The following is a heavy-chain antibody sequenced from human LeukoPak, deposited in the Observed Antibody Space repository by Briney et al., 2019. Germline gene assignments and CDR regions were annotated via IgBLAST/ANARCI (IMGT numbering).Heavy chain of an antibody. J-gene: IGHJ3*02. D-gene: IGHD3-9*01. Sequence: SETLSLTCTVSGGSISSSSYYWGWIRQPPGKGLEWIGSIYYSGSTYYNPSLKSRVTISVDTSKNQFSLKLSSETAADTAVYYCARTGYDILTGYLDAFDIWGQGTMVTVSS. CDR3: ARTGYDILTGYLDAFDI. CDR1: GGSISSSSYY. CDR2: IYYSGST. V-gene: IGHV4-39*07.